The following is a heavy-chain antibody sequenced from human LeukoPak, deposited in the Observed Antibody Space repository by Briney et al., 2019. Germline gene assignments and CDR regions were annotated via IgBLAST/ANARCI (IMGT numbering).Heavy chain of an antibody. CDR2: IKKDGSEK. Sequence: PGGSLRLSCEASGSTFSSYWMSWVRQAPGKGLEWVANIKKDGSEKYYVDSVKGRFTISRDNAKNSLYLQTNSLRAEDTAVYYCARGGWGSGFDAFDIWGQGTMVTVSS. CDR3: ARGGWGSGFDAFDI. J-gene: IGHJ3*02. D-gene: IGHD3-16*01. CDR1: GSTFSSYW. V-gene: IGHV3-7*01.